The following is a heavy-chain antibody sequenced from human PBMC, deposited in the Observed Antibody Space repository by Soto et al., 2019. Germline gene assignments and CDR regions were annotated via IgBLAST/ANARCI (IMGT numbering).Heavy chain of an antibody. D-gene: IGHD6-13*01. CDR2: VHASGADT. V-gene: IGHV3-23*01. CDR1: GFSFSNYA. Sequence: EVQLLESGGGLVQPGGSLRLSCAASGFSFSNYAMTWVRQAPGKGLEWVSTVHASGADTYYADSVKGRFTISRDNSENTLSLQMNSLRAEDTAVYFCAKGDSGSTSSWYPYCDQWGQGTLVTVSS. J-gene: IGHJ4*02. CDR3: AKGDSGSTSSWYPYCDQ.